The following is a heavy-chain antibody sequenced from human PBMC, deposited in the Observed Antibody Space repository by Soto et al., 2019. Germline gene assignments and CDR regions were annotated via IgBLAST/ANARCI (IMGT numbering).Heavy chain of an antibody. Sequence: SEILSLTCTVSGGSISSGDYYWSWIRQHPGKGLEWIGHIYYSGSTYYNPSLKSRVTISVDTSKIQFSLKLSFVTAADTAVYYCARVSYSSYPRYYHHGRDVWGQGTTVTVSS. CDR3: ARVSYSSYPRYYHHGRDV. J-gene: IGHJ6*02. CDR1: GGSISSGDYY. V-gene: IGHV4-31*03. D-gene: IGHD6-6*01. CDR2: IYYSGST.